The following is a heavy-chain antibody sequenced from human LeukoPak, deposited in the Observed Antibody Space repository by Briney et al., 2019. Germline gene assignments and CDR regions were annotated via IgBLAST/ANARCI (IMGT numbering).Heavy chain of an antibody. Sequence: GGSLRLSCAASGFTFDDYGMSWVRQAPGKGLEWVSGCTWNGGSTGYADSVKGRFTISRDNAKNSLYLQVNSLRAEDTALYYCARLTHDSFDIWGLGTMVTVSS. CDR3: ARLTHDSFDI. J-gene: IGHJ3*02. CDR1: GFTFDDYG. CDR2: CTWNGGST. V-gene: IGHV3-20*04.